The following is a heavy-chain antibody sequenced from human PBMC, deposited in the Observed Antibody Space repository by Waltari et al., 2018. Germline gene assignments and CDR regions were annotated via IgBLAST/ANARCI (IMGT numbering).Heavy chain of an antibody. CDR1: GFTFSSYW. V-gene: IGHV3-7*01. Sequence: EVQLVESGGGLVQPGGSLRLSCAASGFTFSSYWMSWVRQAPGKGLEGVANIKQDGSEKYYLDSVKGRFTISRDNAKNSLYLQMNSLRAEDTAVYYCAREVPRYCSSTSCYSVWGQGTTVTVSS. CDR2: IKQDGSEK. D-gene: IGHD2-2*01. J-gene: IGHJ6*02. CDR3: AREVPRYCSSTSCYSV.